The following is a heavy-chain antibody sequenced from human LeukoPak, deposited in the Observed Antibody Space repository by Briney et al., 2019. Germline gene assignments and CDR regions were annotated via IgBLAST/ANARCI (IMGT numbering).Heavy chain of an antibody. Sequence: GGSLRLSCAASGFTFSNAWMSWVRQAPGKGLEWVGRIKSKIHGETTDYAAPVKGRFSISRDDSKNMLYLQMNSLKTEDTAVYYCTTSSIGYTYAAYWGQGTLVTVSP. D-gene: IGHD3-22*01. J-gene: IGHJ4*02. CDR3: TTSSIGYTYAAY. V-gene: IGHV3-15*01. CDR2: IKSKIHGETT. CDR1: GFTFSNAW.